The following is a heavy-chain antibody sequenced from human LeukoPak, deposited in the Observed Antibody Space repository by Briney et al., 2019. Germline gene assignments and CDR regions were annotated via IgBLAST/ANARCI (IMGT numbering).Heavy chain of an antibody. CDR1: GGSISSSSYY. CDR2: IYTSGST. V-gene: IGHV4-39*07. Sequence: SETLSLTCTVSGGSISSSSYYWGWIRQPPGKGLEWIGRIYTSGSTNYNPSLKSRVTISVDTSKNQFSLKLSSVTAADTAVYYCASQAYGSGSYSDYWGQGTLVTVSS. D-gene: IGHD3-10*01. J-gene: IGHJ4*02. CDR3: ASQAYGSGSYSDY.